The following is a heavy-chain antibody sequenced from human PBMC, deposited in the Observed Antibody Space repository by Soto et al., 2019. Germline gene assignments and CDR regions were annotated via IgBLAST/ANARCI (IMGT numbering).Heavy chain of an antibody. CDR3: ARGISKYSSWYEPHTWFDA. CDR2: LYFNGGP. D-gene: IGHD6-13*01. Sequence: QVQLQESGPGLVKPSQTLSLTCNVSGGPINSPDYYWTWIRQSPVKGLEWIGYLYFNGGPQYNPSLRSPISMSLDTSKKHFSLKMRSVTGADTAVYYCARGISKYSSWYEPHTWFDAWGQGALVTVSS. CDR1: GGPINSPDYY. J-gene: IGHJ5*02. V-gene: IGHV4-30-4*01.